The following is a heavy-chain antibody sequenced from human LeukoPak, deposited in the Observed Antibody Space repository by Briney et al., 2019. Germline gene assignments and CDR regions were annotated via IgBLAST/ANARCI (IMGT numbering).Heavy chain of an antibody. V-gene: IGHV3-30*04. Sequence: GGSLRLSCAASGFTFSSYAMHWVRQAPGKGLEWVAVISYDGSNKYYADSVKGRFTISRDNSKNTLYLQMNSLRAEDTAVYYCALLGSYSHAFDYWGQGTLVTVSS. CDR1: GFTFSSYA. CDR3: ALLGSYSHAFDY. CDR2: ISYDGSNK. D-gene: IGHD1-26*01. J-gene: IGHJ4*02.